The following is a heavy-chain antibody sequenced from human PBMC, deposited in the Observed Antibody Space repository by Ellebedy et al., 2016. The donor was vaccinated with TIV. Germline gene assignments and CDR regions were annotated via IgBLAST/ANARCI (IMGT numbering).Heavy chain of an antibody. CDR2: IYHSGST. CDR3: ARELVAGRVFDY. D-gene: IGHD6-19*01. CDR1: GGSFSGYH. Sequence: MPSETLSLTCAVYGGSFSGYHWSWIRQPPGKGLEWIGEIYHSGSTNYNPSLKSRVTISVDKSKNQFSLKLSSVTAADTAVYYCARELVAGRVFDYWGQGTLVTVSS. J-gene: IGHJ4*02. V-gene: IGHV4-34*01.